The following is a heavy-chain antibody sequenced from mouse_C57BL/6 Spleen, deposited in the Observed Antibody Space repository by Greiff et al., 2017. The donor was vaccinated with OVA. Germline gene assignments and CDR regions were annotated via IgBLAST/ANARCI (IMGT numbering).Heavy chain of an antibody. CDR3: AREDN. CDR1: GYTFTSYG. V-gene: IGHV1-81*01. Sequence: QVQLQQSGAELARPGASVKLSCKASGYTFTSYGISWVKQRTGQGLEWIGEISPSLGHTYYTEKFNGKATLTADKSSSTAYMELRSLTSEDSAVYFCAREDNWGQGTTLTVSS. J-gene: IGHJ2*01. CDR2: ISPSLGHT.